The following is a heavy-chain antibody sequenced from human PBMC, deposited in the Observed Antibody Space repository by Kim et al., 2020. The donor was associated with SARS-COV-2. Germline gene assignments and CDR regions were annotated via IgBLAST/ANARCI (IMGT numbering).Heavy chain of an antibody. J-gene: IGHJ4*02. V-gene: IGHV3-21*01. CDR3: ARDSRLRMVRGVISD. Sequence: VKGRFTITRDNAKNSLYMEMNSLRAEDTAVYYCARDSRLRMVRGVISDWGQGTLVTVSS. D-gene: IGHD3-10*01.